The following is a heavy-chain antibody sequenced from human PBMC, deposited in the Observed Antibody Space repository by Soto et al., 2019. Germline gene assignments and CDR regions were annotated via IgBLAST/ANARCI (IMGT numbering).Heavy chain of an antibody. Sequence: EVQLLESGGGLVHPGGSLRLSCAASGLTFDNYAMTWVRQAPGKGLEWVSANSGSGATTYYADSVKGRFTISRDNSRDTLYLQMNSLRAEDTAIYYCAKADFDNWYFDLWGRGTLVTVSS. V-gene: IGHV3-23*01. J-gene: IGHJ2*01. CDR1: GLTFDNYA. CDR2: NSGSGATT. CDR3: AKADFDNWYFDL.